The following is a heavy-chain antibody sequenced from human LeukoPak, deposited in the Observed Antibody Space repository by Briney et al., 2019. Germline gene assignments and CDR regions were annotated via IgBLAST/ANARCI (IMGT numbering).Heavy chain of an antibody. CDR2: IIPIFGTA. V-gene: IGHV1-69*06. CDR1: GGTFSSYA. J-gene: IGHJ4*02. Sequence: SVKVSCKASGGTFSSYAISWVRQAPGQGLEWMGGIIPIFGTANYAQKFQGSVTITADKSTSTAYMELSSLRSEDTAVYYCAQTSLGYCSGGSCYPHYWGQGTLVTVSS. D-gene: IGHD2-15*01. CDR3: AQTSLGYCSGGSCYPHY.